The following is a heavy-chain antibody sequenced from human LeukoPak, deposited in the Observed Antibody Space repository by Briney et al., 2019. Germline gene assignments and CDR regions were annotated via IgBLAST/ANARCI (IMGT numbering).Heavy chain of an antibody. J-gene: IGHJ5*02. CDR3: ARWEHMVRGAKNSPRVWFDP. V-gene: IGHV4-31*03. CDR2: IYYSGST. Sequence: SQTLSLTCTVSGGSISSGGYYWSWIRQHPGKGLAWIGYIYYSGSTYYNPSLKSRVTISVDTSKNQFSLKLSSVTAADTAVYYCARWEHMVRGAKNSPRVWFDPWGQGTLVTVSS. D-gene: IGHD3-10*01. CDR1: GGSISSGGYY.